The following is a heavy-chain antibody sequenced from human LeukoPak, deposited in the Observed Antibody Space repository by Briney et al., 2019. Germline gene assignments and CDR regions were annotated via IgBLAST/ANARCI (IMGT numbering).Heavy chain of an antibody. V-gene: IGHV1-8*02. J-gene: IGHJ6*03. CDR3: ARGLGRVGGWFDYYYYYMDV. Sequence: ASVKVSCKASGYTFTDYHVHWVRQATGQGLEWMGWMNPNSGNTGYAQKFQGRVTMTRNTSISTAYMELSSLRSEDTAVYYCARGLGRVGGWFDYYYYYMDVWGKGTTVTVSS. D-gene: IGHD3-10*01. CDR2: MNPNSGNT. CDR1: GYTFTDYH.